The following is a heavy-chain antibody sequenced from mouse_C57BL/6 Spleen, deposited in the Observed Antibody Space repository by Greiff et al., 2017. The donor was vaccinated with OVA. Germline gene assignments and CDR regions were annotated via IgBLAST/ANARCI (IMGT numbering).Heavy chain of an antibody. CDR2: ISGGGGNT. V-gene: IGHV5-9*01. D-gene: IGHD2-12*01. Sequence: DVKLVESGGGLVKPGGSLKLSCAASGFTFSSYTMSWVRQTPEKRLEWVATISGGGGNTYYPDSVKGRFTISRDNANNALYLQMISLRSEYTALYYSAIENSPLYYAMDYWGQGTSVTVSS. CDR1: GFTFSSYT. CDR3: AIENSPLYYAMDY. J-gene: IGHJ4*01.